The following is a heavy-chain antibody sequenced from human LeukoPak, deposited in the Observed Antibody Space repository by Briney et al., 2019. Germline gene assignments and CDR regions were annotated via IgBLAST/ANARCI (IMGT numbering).Heavy chain of an antibody. V-gene: IGHV4-30-2*01. Sequence: SQTLSLTCTVSGGSFSSGNYYWSWIRQPPGKGLEWIGYIYHSGSTYYNPSLKSRVTISVDRSKNQFSLKLSSVTAADTAVYYCAREAYRWELLGGYFQHWGQGTLVTVSS. CDR2: IYHSGST. CDR1: GGSFSSGNYY. J-gene: IGHJ1*01. D-gene: IGHD1-26*01. CDR3: AREAYRWELLGGYFQH.